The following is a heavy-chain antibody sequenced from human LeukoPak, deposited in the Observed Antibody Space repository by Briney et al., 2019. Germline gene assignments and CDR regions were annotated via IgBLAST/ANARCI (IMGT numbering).Heavy chain of an antibody. CDR1: GFTVSSNY. D-gene: IGHD4-23*01. J-gene: IGHJ4*02. CDR3: ARDYGGNSVLDY. CDR2: IYSVVTT. Sequence: PGGSLXXXCXAXGFTVSSNYXSWVRQAPGKGLEWVSVIYSVVTTSYADSVKGRFTISRDNSKNTLYLQMNSLRAEDTAVYYCARDYGGNSVLDYWGQGTLVTVSS. V-gene: IGHV3-66*02.